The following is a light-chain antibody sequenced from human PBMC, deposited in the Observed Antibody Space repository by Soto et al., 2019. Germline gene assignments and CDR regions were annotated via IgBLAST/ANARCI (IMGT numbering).Light chain of an antibody. Sequence: EIVLTQSPGTLSLSPGERATLSCRASQSVSSSYLAWYQQKPGQAPRLLIYGASSRATGIPDRFSGSASGTAFTLTSSKLEPENFAVYYCEEYGNSPWTCGQGTKVEIK. J-gene: IGKJ1*01. CDR2: GAS. CDR3: EEYGNSPWT. CDR1: QSVSSSY. V-gene: IGKV3-20*01.